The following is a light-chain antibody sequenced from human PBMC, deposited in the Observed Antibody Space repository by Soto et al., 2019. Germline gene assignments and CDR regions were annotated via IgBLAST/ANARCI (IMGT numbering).Light chain of an antibody. CDR3: TSYTSSRTPYV. V-gene: IGLV2-14*01. CDR1: SSDVGGYTY. Sequence: QSALARPSSVSGSPGQSITISCAGTSSDVGGYTYVSWYQQRPGKAPELMIFEVSNRPSGISNRFSGSKSGNTASLTISGLQAEDEADYYCTSYTSSRTPYVFGTGTKVTVL. J-gene: IGLJ1*01. CDR2: EVS.